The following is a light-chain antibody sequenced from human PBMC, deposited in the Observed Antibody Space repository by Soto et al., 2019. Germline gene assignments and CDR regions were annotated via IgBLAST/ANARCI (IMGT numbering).Light chain of an antibody. CDR2: AAS. Sequence: DIQMTQSPSSLSASVGDRVTITCRTTQGINNYLAWYHQKPGKVPKPLIYAASTLQLGVPSRFSGSESGPDFTLTISSLQPEDFSTSYRQKYISAPFSFGPGTKVAIK. CDR1: QGINNY. V-gene: IGKV1-27*01. J-gene: IGKJ3*01. CDR3: QKYISAPFS.